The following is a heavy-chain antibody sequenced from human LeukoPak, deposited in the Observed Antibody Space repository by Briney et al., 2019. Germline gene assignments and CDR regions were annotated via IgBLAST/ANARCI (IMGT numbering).Heavy chain of an antibody. CDR2: IYYSGST. CDR3: ARDSRSYTPPNAFDI. CDR1: GGSISSYY. V-gene: IGHV4-59*12. J-gene: IGHJ3*02. D-gene: IGHD4-11*01. Sequence: SETLSLTCTVSGGSISSYYWSWIRQPPGKGLEWIGYIYYSGSTYYNPSLKSRVTISVDTSKNQFSLKLSSATAADTAVYYCARDSRSYTPPNAFDIWGQGTMVTVSS.